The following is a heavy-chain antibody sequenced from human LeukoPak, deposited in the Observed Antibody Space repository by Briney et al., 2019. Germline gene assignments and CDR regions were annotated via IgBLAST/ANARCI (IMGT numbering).Heavy chain of an antibody. J-gene: IGHJ6*02. V-gene: IGHV3-43*01. CDR3: AKGGRFGESDYYGMDV. Sequence: GGSLRLSCAASGFTFDDYTMHWVRQAPGKGLEWVSLISLDGGSTYYADSVKGRFTISRDNSKNSLYLQMNSLRTEDTALYYCAKGGRFGESDYYGMDVWGQGTTVTVSS. D-gene: IGHD3-10*01. CDR1: GFTFDDYT. CDR2: ISLDGGST.